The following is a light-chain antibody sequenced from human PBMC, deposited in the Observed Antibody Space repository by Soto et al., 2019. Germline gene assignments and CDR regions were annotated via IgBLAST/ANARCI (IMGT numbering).Light chain of an antibody. CDR1: QSVSSN. CDR3: QQYNTWPPIT. V-gene: IGKV3D-15*01. Sequence: EIVMTQSPATLSVSPGERATLSFRSSQSVSSNLAWYQQKPGQAPRLLIFGASTRATDIPARFSGSGSGTEFTLTISGLQSEDFAVYYCQQYNTWPPITFGQGTRLEIK. CDR2: GAS. J-gene: IGKJ5*01.